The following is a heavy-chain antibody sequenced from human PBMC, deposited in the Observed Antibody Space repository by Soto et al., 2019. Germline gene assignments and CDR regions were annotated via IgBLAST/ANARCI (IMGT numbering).Heavy chain of an antibody. D-gene: IGHD3-3*01. J-gene: IGHJ5*02. CDR3: ARTFWSGTNWFDP. V-gene: IGHV1-2*02. CDR1: GYTLTAYY. Sequence: ASVKVSCKASGYTLTAYYMHWVRQAPGQGLEWMGWINPNSGGTNYAQKFQGRVTMTRDTSISTAYMELTRLRSDDTAVYYCARTFWSGTNWFDPWGQGTLVTVSS. CDR2: INPNSGGT.